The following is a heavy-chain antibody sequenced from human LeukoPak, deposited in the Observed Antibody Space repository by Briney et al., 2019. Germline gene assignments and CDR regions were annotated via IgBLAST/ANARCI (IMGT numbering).Heavy chain of an antibody. D-gene: IGHD1-1*01. CDR3: ARHYQLDY. V-gene: IGHV3-30-3*01. CDR2: ISYDGSNK. CDR1: GFTFSSYA. Sequence: GGSLRLSCAASGFTFSSYAMHWVRQAPGKGLEWVAVISYDGSNKYYADSVKGRFTISRDNSKNTLYLQMNSLRAEDTAVYYCARHYQLDYWGQGTLVTVSS. J-gene: IGHJ4*02.